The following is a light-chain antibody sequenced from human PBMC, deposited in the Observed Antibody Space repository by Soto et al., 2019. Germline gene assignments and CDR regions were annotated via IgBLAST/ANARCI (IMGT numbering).Light chain of an antibody. CDR2: TAS. Sequence: DIQMTQSPSTLSASVGDIVPITFRASQTISRWLAWYQQKPGKAPRLLIYTASTLESGVPSRFSASGSGTEFTLTISSLHPDDFATYYCQEYNNYWTFGQGTKVDIK. V-gene: IGKV1-5*01. J-gene: IGKJ1*01. CDR1: QTISRW. CDR3: QEYNNYWT.